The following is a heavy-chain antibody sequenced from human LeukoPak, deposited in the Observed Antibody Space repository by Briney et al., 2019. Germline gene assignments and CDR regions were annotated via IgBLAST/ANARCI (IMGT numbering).Heavy chain of an antibody. CDR1: GYTFTGYY. V-gene: IGHV1-8*03. D-gene: IGHD5-12*01. CDR3: ARVGYSGYYMDV. CDR2: INPNSGNT. Sequence: RASVKVSCKASGYTFTGYYMHWVRQAPGQGLEWMGWINPNSGNTGYAQKFQGRVTITRNTSISTAYMELSSLRSEDTAVYYCARVGYSGYYMDVWGKGTTATVSS. J-gene: IGHJ6*03.